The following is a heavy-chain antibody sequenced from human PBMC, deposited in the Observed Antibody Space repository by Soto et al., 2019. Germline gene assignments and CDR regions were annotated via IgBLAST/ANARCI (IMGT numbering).Heavy chain of an antibody. J-gene: IGHJ4*01. Sequence: GGSRGRAWVASGLTFTNALMSWVRQAPGKGLECVGRIKSKTDGGTTDYAAPVSGRFTISRDDSRNTLYLQMNSLKTEDTAVYYCTTDPWGNSGFDYWGQGTLVTVSS. CDR1: GLTFTNAL. CDR3: TTDPWGNSGFDY. D-gene: IGHD6-19*01. CDR2: IKSKTDGGTT. V-gene: IGHV3-15*01.